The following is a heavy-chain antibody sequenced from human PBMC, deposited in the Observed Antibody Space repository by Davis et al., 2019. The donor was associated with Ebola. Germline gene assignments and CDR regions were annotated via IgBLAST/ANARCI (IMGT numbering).Heavy chain of an antibody. V-gene: IGHV4-59*08. Sequence: MPSETLSLTCTVSGGSISSYYWSWIRQPPGKGLEWIGYIYYSGSTNYNPSLKSRVTISVDTSKNQFSLKLSSVTAADTAVYYCARLGITMVPWGQGTLVTVSS. D-gene: IGHD3-10*01. CDR1: GGSISSYY. J-gene: IGHJ5*02. CDR3: ARLGITMVP. CDR2: IYYSGST.